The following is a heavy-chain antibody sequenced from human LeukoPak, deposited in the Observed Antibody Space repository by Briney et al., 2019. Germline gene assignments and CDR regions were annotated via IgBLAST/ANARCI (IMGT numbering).Heavy chain of an antibody. CDR1: GFTFSSYS. D-gene: IGHD2-2*02. CDR3: ARSVVPAAILDWFDP. CDR2: ISSSSSYI. V-gene: IGHV3-21*01. J-gene: IGHJ5*02. Sequence: PGGSLRLSCAASGFTFSSYSMNWVRQAPGKGLEWVSSISSSSSYIYYADSVKGRFTISRDNAKNSLYLQMNSLRAEDTAVYYCARSVVPAAILDWFDPWGQGTLVTVSS.